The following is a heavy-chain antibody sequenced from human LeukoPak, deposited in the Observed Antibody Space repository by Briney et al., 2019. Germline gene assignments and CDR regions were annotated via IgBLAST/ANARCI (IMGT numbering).Heavy chain of an antibody. D-gene: IGHD3-16*02. CDR2: IYPGDSDT. CDR1: GYSFTSYW. Sequence: RGESLKISCKGSGYSFTSYWIGWVRQMPGKGLEWMGIIYPGDSDTRYSPSFQGQVTISADKSISTAYLQWSSLKASDTAMYYCARLRYDYVWGSYRSNKEGAFDIWGQGTMVTVSS. CDR3: ARLRYDYVWGSYRSNKEGAFDI. J-gene: IGHJ3*02. V-gene: IGHV5-51*01.